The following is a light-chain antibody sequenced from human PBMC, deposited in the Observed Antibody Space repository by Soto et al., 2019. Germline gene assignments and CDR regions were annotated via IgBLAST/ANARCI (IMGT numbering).Light chain of an antibody. V-gene: IGLV1-47*02. J-gene: IGLJ2*01. CDR1: NSNIGDNY. CDR3: ATWDDSLSAVV. CDR2: GND. Sequence: QSVLTQPPSASGTPGQRVTISCSGSNSNIGDNYVYWYQHLPGTAPKLLMFGNDMRPSGVPDRFSGSKFGASASLAISGLRAEDEADYYCATWDDSLSAVVFGGGTKVTVL.